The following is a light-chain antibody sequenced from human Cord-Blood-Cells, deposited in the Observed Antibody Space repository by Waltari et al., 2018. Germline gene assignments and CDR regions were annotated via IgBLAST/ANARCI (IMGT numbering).Light chain of an antibody. V-gene: IGKV1-39*01. CDR1: QSISSY. CDR2: AAS. J-gene: IGKJ3*01. Sequence: DIQMIQSPSSLSASVGDRVTIPCRASQSISSYLNWYQQKPGKAPKLLIYAASSLQSGVPSRFSGSGSGTDFTLTISSLQPEDFATYYCQQSYSTPFTFGPGTKVDIK. CDR3: QQSYSTPFT.